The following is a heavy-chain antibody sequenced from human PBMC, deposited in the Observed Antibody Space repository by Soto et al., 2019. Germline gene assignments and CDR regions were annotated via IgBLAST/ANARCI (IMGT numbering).Heavy chain of an antibody. J-gene: IGHJ4*02. Sequence: QVQLVESGGGVVQPGRSLRLSCVASGFTFSSYGMHWVRQAPGTGLEWVAIISYDGSNTYYADSVKGRFTISRDNSKNTLYLQMTSLRAEDTSVYYCAKEGGLSGSYYISSSYYFDYWGQGTLVTVSS. CDR2: ISYDGSNT. V-gene: IGHV3-30*18. D-gene: IGHD1-26*01. CDR3: AKEGGLSGSYYISSSYYFDY. CDR1: GFTFSSYG.